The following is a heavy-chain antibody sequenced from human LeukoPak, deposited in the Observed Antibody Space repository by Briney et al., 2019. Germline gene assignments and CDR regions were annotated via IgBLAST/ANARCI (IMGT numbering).Heavy chain of an antibody. CDR1: GFTFSTYN. CDR2: ITSSGGST. D-gene: IGHD6-19*01. Sequence: GRSLRLSCAASGFTFSTYNMNWVRQAPGKGLEWVSSITSSGGSTSYADSVEGRFTISRDNAKNSLYLQMNSLRAEDTAVYYCAGSASSGWRFDSWGQGTLVTVSS. V-gene: IGHV3-21*01. CDR3: AGSASSGWRFDS. J-gene: IGHJ4*02.